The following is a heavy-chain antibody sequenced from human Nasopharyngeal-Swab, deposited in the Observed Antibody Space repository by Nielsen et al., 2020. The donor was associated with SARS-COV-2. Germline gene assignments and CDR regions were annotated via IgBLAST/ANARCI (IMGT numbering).Heavy chain of an antibody. D-gene: IGHD1-7*01. J-gene: IGHJ2*01. CDR3: ATEYNWNYGPRYFDL. Sequence: ASVKVSCKVFGYTLTELSMHWVRQAPGKGLEWMGGFDPEDGETIYAQKFQGRVTMTEDTSTDTAYMELSSLRSEDTAVYYCATEYNWNYGPRYFDLWGRGTLVTVSS. V-gene: IGHV1-24*01. CDR1: GYTLTELS. CDR2: FDPEDGET.